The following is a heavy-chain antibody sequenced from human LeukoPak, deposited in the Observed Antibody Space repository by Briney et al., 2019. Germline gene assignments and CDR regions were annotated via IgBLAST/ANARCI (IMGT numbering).Heavy chain of an antibody. CDR3: ARANRLYPATEFDP. D-gene: IGHD3-16*02. J-gene: IGHJ5*02. Sequence: SETLSLTCTVSGGSISSYYWSWIRQPPGKGLERIGYIYYSGSTNYNPSLKSRVTISVDTSKNQFSLKLSSVTAADTAVYYCARANRLYPATEFDPWGQGTLVTVSS. CDR1: GGSISSYY. CDR2: IYYSGST. V-gene: IGHV4-59*01.